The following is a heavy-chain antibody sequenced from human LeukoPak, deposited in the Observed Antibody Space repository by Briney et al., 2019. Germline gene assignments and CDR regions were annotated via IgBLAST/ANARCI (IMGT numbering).Heavy chain of an antibody. CDR3: ARGEKSYDSSGYYLID. Sequence: ASVKVSCKASGYTFTSYYMHWVRQAPGQGLEWMGKINPSDGSTRYAQKFQGRVTMTRDMSTSTVYMELSSLRSEDTAVYYCARGEKSYDSSGYYLIDWGQGTLVTVSS. V-gene: IGHV1-46*01. D-gene: IGHD3-22*01. CDR2: INPSDGST. CDR1: GYTFTSYY. J-gene: IGHJ4*02.